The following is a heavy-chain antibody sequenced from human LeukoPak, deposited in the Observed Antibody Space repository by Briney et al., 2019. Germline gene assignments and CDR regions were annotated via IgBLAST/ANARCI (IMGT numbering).Heavy chain of an antibody. V-gene: IGHV3-30-3*01. J-gene: IGHJ4*02. D-gene: IGHD3-3*01. CDR1: GFTFSSYA. Sequence: PGGSLRLSCAASGFTFSSYAMHWVRQAPGKGLEWVAVISYDGSNKYYADSVKGRFTISRDNSKNTLYLQMNSLRAEDTAVYYRARDRVSGDFWSGYYTKVVDYWGQGTLVTVSS. CDR2: ISYDGSNK. CDR3: ARDRVSGDFWSGYYTKVVDY.